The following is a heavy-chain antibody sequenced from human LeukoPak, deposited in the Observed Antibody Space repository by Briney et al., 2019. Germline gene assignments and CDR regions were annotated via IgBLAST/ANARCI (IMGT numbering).Heavy chain of an antibody. V-gene: IGHV1-69*05. D-gene: IGHD5-18*01. CDR2: IIPISGTA. CDR3: ARDSGRGYSYGLGYYYMDV. Sequence: GASVKVSCKASGGTFSSYAISWVRQAPGQGLEWMGGIIPISGTANYAQKFQGRVTITTDESTSTAYMELSSLRSEDTAVCYCARDSGRGYSYGLGYYYMDVWGKGTTVTVSS. J-gene: IGHJ6*03. CDR1: GGTFSSYA.